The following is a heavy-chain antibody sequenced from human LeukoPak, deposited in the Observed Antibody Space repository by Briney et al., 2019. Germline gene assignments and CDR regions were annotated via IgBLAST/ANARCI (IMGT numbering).Heavy chain of an antibody. CDR2: ISYDGSTK. CDR1: GFTFSSYA. J-gene: IGHJ3*02. Sequence: GGSLRLSCAASGFTFSSYAIHWVRQAPGKGLEWVALISYDGSTKYSTDFVKGRFTISRDNSKNALYLQMNSLRAEDTAVYYCAKDSGVGMATTFSILDIWGRGTMVTVSS. CDR3: AKDSGVGMATTFSILDI. D-gene: IGHD5-24*01. V-gene: IGHV3-30*04.